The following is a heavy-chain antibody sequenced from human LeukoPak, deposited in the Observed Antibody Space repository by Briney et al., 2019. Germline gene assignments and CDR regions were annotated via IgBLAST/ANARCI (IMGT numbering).Heavy chain of an antibody. CDR1: GSTFSDYH. V-gene: IGHV1-2*02. Sequence: ASVKVSCKASGSTFSDYHINWVRQASGQGPEWMGWINPTSGDAKCGQAFQGRVTMTRDTSISTAYMELNRLRFDDTAMYYCARGEYSNGYPYRLDSWGQGTLVTVSS. J-gene: IGHJ4*02. CDR3: ARGEYSNGYPYRLDS. CDR2: INPTSGDA. D-gene: IGHD3-16*01.